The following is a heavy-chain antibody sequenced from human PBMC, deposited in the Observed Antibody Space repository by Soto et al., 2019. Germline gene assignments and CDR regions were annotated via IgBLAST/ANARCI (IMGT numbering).Heavy chain of an antibody. J-gene: IGHJ4*02. CDR2: IYYLGST. Sequence: SETLSLTCTVPGASMSEYFWSWIRQSPGKGLEWIGYIYYLGSTDYNPSLKSRVTISVDTSKRQFSLRLTSVTAADTAVYYCARDGYDGSGSPYPAFWGPGTQVTVSS. CDR3: ARDGYDGSGSPYPAF. D-gene: IGHD3-10*01. V-gene: IGHV4-59*01. CDR1: GASMSEYF.